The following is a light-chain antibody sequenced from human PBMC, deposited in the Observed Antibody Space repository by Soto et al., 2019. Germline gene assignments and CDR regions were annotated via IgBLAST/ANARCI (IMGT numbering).Light chain of an antibody. Sequence: QSALTQPPSASGSPGQSVTISCTGTSSDVGAYNYVSWYQQYPGKAPKLMIYEVSKRPSGVPDRFSGSKSGKTASLTVSGPQPKDEADYYCTSYAGSNIWVFGGGTKVTVL. CDR3: TSYAGSNIWV. V-gene: IGLV2-8*01. CDR2: EVS. CDR1: SSDVGAYNY. J-gene: IGLJ3*02.